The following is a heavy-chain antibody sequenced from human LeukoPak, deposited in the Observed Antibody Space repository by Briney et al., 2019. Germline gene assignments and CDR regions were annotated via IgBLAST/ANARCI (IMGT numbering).Heavy chain of an antibody. CDR2: TSGSGGST. Sequence: PGGSLRLSCTASGFTVSSYAMSWVRHSPGKGLEWVSGTSGSGGSTYYAGSVKGRFTISRDNSKNTLYLQMNSLRAEDTAVYYCARDGIVATKEDRYYYYYYMDVWGKGTTVTVSS. V-gene: IGHV3-23*01. J-gene: IGHJ6*03. CDR1: GFTVSSYA. D-gene: IGHD5-12*01. CDR3: ARDGIVATKEDRYYYYYYMDV.